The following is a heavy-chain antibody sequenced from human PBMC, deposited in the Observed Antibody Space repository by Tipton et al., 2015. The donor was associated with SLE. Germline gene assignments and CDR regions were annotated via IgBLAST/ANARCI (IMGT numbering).Heavy chain of an antibody. Sequence: TLSLTCAVYGGSFSGYYWSWIRQPPGKGLEWIGEINHSGSTNYIPSLKSRVTISVDTSKNQFSLKLSSVTAADTAVYYCARVRAFDIWGQGTMVTVSS. CDR3: ARVRAFDI. CDR1: GGSFSGYY. V-gene: IGHV4-34*01. J-gene: IGHJ3*02. CDR2: INHSGST.